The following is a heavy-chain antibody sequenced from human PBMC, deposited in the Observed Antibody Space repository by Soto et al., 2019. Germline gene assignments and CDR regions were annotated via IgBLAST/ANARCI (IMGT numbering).Heavy chain of an antibody. J-gene: IGHJ6*02. V-gene: IGHV3-23*01. D-gene: IGHD3-3*01. CDR1: GFSFSNYA. Sequence: EVQLLESGGGLVQPGGSLRLSCAASGFSFSNYAVTWVRQAPGKGLEWVSAISASGGSTYYADSVKGRFTISRDNSKKTLQLESNSLRAEYTAVYYCAKRLWSGSNSVGNGMDVWGQGTTVTVSS. CDR2: ISASGGST. CDR3: AKRLWSGSNSVGNGMDV.